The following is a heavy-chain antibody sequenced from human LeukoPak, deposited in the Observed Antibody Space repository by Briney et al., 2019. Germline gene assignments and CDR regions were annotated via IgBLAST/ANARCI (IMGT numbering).Heavy chain of an antibody. CDR3: AKDPAGITIFGVVSHYFDY. V-gene: IGHV3-23*01. J-gene: IGHJ4*02. CDR1: GFTFSSYA. D-gene: IGHD3-3*01. CDR2: ISGSGGST. Sequence: GGSLRLSCAASGFTFSSYAMSWVRQAPGKGLEWVSAISGSGGSTYYADSVKGRFTISRDNSKNTLYLQMSSLRAEDTAVYYCAKDPAGITIFGVVSHYFDYWGQGTLVTVSS.